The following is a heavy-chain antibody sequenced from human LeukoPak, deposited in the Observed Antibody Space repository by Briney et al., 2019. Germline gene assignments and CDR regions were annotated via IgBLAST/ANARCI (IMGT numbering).Heavy chain of an antibody. CDR1: GGSFSGYY. CDR2: INHSGST. J-gene: IGHJ5*02. V-gene: IGHV4-34*01. Sequence: SETLSLTCAVYGGSFSGYYWSWIRQPPGKGLEWIGEINHSGSTNYNPSLKSRVTISVDTSKNQFSLKLSSVTAADTAVYYCARRKMWFGELIGWFDPWGQGTLVTVSS. D-gene: IGHD3-10*01. CDR3: ARRKMWFGELIGWFDP.